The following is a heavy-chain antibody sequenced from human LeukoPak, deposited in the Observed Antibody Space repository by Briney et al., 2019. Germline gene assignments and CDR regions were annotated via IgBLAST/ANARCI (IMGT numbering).Heavy chain of an antibody. CDR3: AKDLGVRSNDY. D-gene: IGHD3-16*01. CDR2: ISGSGGSK. CDR1: GFTFSSYA. V-gene: IGHV3-23*01. J-gene: IGHJ4*02. Sequence: GGSLRLSCAPSGFTFSSYAMSCVRHAPGKGLEWVSAISGSGGSKYNVDSVRGRFTISRDNSKNTLYLQMNSLRAGDTAVYYCAKDLGVRSNDYWGQGTLVTVSS.